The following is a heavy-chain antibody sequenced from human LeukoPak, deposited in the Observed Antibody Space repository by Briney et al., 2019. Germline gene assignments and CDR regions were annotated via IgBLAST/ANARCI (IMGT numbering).Heavy chain of an antibody. CDR1: GFTFSSHA. Sequence: GGSLRLSCAASGFTFSSHAMGWVRQAPGKGLEWVSAISGSGGSTYYADSVKGRFTISRDNSKNTLYLQMNSLRAEDTAVYYCAKRVLWFGEFYGMDVWGQGTTVTVSS. V-gene: IGHV3-23*01. CDR3: AKRVLWFGEFYGMDV. D-gene: IGHD3-10*01. CDR2: ISGSGGST. J-gene: IGHJ6*02.